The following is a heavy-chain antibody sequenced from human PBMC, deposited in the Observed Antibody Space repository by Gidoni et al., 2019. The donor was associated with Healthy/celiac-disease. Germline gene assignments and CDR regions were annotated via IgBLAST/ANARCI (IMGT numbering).Heavy chain of an antibody. D-gene: IGHD3-3*01. CDR1: GGSISSSSYY. V-gene: IGHV4-39*01. CDR3: ARVYDFWSGPLFDY. J-gene: IGHJ4*02. Sequence: QLQLQASGPGLVKPSETLSLTCTVSGGSISSSSYYWGSIRQPPGKGLEWIGSIYYSGSTYYNPSLKSRVTISVDTSKNQFSLKLSSVTAADTAVYYCARVYDFWSGPLFDYWGQGTLVTVSS. CDR2: IYYSGST.